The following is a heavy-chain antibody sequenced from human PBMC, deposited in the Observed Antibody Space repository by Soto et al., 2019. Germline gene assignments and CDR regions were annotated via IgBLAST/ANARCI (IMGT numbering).Heavy chain of an antibody. CDR1: GFTFSSYA. CDR3: AKDHTQYYDILTGYYNYYYGMDV. J-gene: IGHJ6*02. Sequence: GGSLRLSCAASGFTFSSYAMSWVRQAPGKGLEWVSAISGSGGSTYYADSVKGRFTISRDNSKNTLYLQMNSLRAEDTAVYYCAKDHTQYYDILTGYYNYYYGMDVWGQGTTVTVSS. V-gene: IGHV3-23*01. D-gene: IGHD3-9*01. CDR2: ISGSGGST.